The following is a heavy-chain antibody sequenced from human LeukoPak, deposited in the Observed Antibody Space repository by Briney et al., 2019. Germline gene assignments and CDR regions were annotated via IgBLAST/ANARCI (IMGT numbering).Heavy chain of an antibody. J-gene: IGHJ3*01. D-gene: IGHD2-21*01. CDR3: ARRTPRCGGTCYDAFDV. Sequence: ASVKVSCRASGYTFIDYDINWVRQAPGQGLEWMGLMSPHNGHTEYAQNFQGRVTMTRDTSTGTAYMELRSLRSEDTAVYYCARRTPRCGGTCYDAFDVWGQGTMVTVSS. V-gene: IGHV1-8*01. CDR1: GYTFIDYD. CDR2: MSPHNGHT.